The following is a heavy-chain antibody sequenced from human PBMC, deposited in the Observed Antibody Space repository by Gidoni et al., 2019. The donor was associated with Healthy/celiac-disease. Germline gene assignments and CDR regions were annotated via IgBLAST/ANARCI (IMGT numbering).Heavy chain of an antibody. CDR1: GYSFPSSS. Sequence: EVHLVQSAAEVPMPREPLQWSCQRSGYSFPSSSTGWVRQMAGRGMEWMGITHPGDSDTRYSPSFQGQVTISADKSISTAYLQWSSLKAADTAMYYCARHSSRVGGGCSLWWIDVWGQGTLVTVSS. J-gene: IGHJ5*01. CDR3: ARHSSRVGGGCSLWWIDV. V-gene: IGHV5-51*02. D-gene: IGHD2-2*01. CDR2: THPGDSDT.